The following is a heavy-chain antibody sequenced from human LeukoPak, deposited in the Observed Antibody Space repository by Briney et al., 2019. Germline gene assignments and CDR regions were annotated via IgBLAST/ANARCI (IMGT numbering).Heavy chain of an antibody. Sequence: PSETLSLTCTVSGGSISSGSYYWSWIRQPAGKGLEWIGRIYTSGSTNYNPSLKSRVTISVDTSKNQFSLKLSSVTAADTAVYYCAGGLRYFERDFDYWGQGTLVTVSS. CDR2: IYTSGST. CDR1: GGSISSGSYY. D-gene: IGHD3-9*01. J-gene: IGHJ4*02. CDR3: AGGLRYFERDFDY. V-gene: IGHV4-61*02.